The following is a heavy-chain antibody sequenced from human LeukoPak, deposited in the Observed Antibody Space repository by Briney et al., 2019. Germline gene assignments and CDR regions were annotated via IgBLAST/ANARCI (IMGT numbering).Heavy chain of an antibody. CDR3: AKDLGGSGSRQVDSYGYNY. V-gene: IGHV3-23*01. D-gene: IGHD5-18*01. CDR2: ISGSGGST. J-gene: IGHJ4*02. CDR1: GFTFSSYA. Sequence: GGSLRLSCAASGFTFSSYAMSWVRQAPEKGLEWVSAISGSGGSTYYADSVKGRFTISRDNSKNTLYLQMNSLRAEDTAVYYCAKDLGGSGSRQVDSYGYNYWGQGTLVTVSS.